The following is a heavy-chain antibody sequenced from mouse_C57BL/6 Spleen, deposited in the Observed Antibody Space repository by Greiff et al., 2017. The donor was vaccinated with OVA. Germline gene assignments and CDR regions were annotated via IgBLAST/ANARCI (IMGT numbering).Heavy chain of an antibody. D-gene: IGHD1-1*01. Sequence: QVQLQQSGAELVRPGASVTLSCKASGYTFTDYEMHWVKQTTVHGLEWIGAIDPETGGTAYNQKFKGKAILTADKSSSTAYMELRSLTSEDSAVYYCTIDGSGIYWYFDVWGTGTTVTVSS. CDR2: IDPETGGT. CDR1: GYTFTDYE. J-gene: IGHJ1*03. CDR3: TIDGSGIYWYFDV. V-gene: IGHV1-15*01.